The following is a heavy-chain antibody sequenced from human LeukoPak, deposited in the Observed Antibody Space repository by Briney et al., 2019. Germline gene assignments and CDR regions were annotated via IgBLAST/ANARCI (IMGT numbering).Heavy chain of an antibody. V-gene: IGHV3-23*01. Sequence: PGESLRLSCAASGLTFSIYAMTWVRQAPGKGLEWVSTISSGGGSTYYADSVEGRFTISRDNSKNTLYLQMNSLRDEDTAIYYCAKDFTPDGIWDIDYWGRGTLITVSS. CDR3: AKDFTPDGIWDIDY. CDR1: GLTFSIYA. CDR2: ISSGGGST. J-gene: IGHJ4*02. D-gene: IGHD1-20*01.